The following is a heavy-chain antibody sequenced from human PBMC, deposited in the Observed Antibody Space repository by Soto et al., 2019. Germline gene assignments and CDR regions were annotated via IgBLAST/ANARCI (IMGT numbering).Heavy chain of an antibody. D-gene: IGHD6-19*01. CDR1: GYIFTAYA. V-gene: IGHV1-3*01. J-gene: IGHJ4*02. CDR2: INVGTGDT. Sequence: QVQLVQSGAEVRKPGASVKVSCKASGYIFTAYAMHWVRQAPGQGLEWMGWINVGTGDTKYSQKFLGRVTITRNTSTSTAYMDLSGLKSEDSAIYFCARDNHSSRPYYFDLWGPGTRVTVSS. CDR3: ARDNHSSRPYYFDL.